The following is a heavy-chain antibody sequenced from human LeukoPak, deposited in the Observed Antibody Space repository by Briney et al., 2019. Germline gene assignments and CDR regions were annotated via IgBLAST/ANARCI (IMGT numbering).Heavy chain of an antibody. D-gene: IGHD1-26*01. Sequence: PSETLSLTCTVSGGSISSYYWSWIRQPAGKGLEWIGRIYTSGSTNHNPSLKSRVTMSVDKSKNQFSLKLRSVTAADTAVYYWARMAANYYYYMDVWGQGTTVTVSS. CDR3: ARMAANYYYYMDV. V-gene: IGHV4-4*07. J-gene: IGHJ6*03. CDR2: IYTSGST. CDR1: GGSISSYY.